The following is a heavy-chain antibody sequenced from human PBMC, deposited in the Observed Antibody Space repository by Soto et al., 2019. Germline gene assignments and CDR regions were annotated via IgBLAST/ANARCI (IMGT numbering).Heavy chain of an antibody. CDR3: ARVESSYKDIFTGTFFGDKWFDY. J-gene: IGHJ5*01. V-gene: IGHV1-18*04. CDR2: ISAYNGNT. CDR1: GYTFTSYG. Sequence: ASVKVSCKASGYTFTSYGISWVRQAPGQGLEWMGWISAYNGNTNYAQKLQGRVTMTTDTSTSTAYMELRSLRSDDTAVYYVARVESSYKDIFTGTFFGDKWFDYWGQGTLVTVSS. D-gene: IGHD3-9*01.